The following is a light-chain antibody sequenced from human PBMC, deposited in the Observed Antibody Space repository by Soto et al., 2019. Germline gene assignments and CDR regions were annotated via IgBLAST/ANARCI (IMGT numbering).Light chain of an antibody. J-gene: IGKJ4*01. Sequence: IQMTPPPSSLAASVGGRITITCRASQSISSYLNWYQQKPGKAPKLLIYAASSLQSGVPSRFSGSGSGTDFTPTISSLQPEDFATYYCQQSYSTPLTFGGGTKVDIK. CDR2: AAS. CDR3: QQSYSTPLT. V-gene: IGKV1-39*01. CDR1: QSISSY.